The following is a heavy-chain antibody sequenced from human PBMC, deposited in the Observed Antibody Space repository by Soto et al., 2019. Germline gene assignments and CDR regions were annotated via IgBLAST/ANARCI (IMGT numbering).Heavy chain of an antibody. V-gene: IGHV4-39*01. Sequence: PSETLSLTCTVSGGSISSSSYYWGWIRQPPGKGLEWIGSIYYSGSTYYNPSLKSRVTISVDTSKNQFSLKLSSVTAADTAVYYCAWLSTIFEGWGQGTLVTVSS. CDR3: AWLSTIFEG. D-gene: IGHD3-3*01. J-gene: IGHJ4*02. CDR2: IYYSGST. CDR1: GGSISSSSYY.